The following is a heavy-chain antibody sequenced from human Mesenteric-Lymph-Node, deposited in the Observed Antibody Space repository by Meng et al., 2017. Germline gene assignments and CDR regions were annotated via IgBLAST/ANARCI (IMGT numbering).Heavy chain of an antibody. Sequence: GESLKISCAASGFPFTTYWMHWVRQAPGKGLVWVSRINPDGSMTNYADSVRGRFTISRDNAKNTLYLQMNSLRAEDTAVYYCARRYGDRSGYPDYWGQGTLVAVSS. CDR3: ARRYGDRSGYPDY. J-gene: IGHJ4*02. CDR2: INPDGSMT. V-gene: IGHV3-74*01. D-gene: IGHD3-22*01. CDR1: GFPFTTYW.